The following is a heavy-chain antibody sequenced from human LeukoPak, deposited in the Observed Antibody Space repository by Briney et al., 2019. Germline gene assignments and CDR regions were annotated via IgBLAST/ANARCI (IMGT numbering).Heavy chain of an antibody. V-gene: IGHV4-61*01. J-gene: IGHJ3*02. D-gene: IGHD3-10*01. CDR1: GYSISSGYY. CDR2: IYYSGST. CDR3: ARAYGSGRGPDAFDI. Sequence: SETLSLTCTVSGYSISSGYYWSWIRQPPGKGLEWIGYIYYSGSTNYNPSLKSRVTISVDTSKNQFSLKLSSVTAADTAVYYCARAYGSGRGPDAFDIWGQGTMVTVSS.